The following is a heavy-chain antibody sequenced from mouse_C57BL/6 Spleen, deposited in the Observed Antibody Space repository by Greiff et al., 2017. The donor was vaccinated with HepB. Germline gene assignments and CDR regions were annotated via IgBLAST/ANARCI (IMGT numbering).Heavy chain of an antibody. D-gene: IGHD1-1*01. V-gene: IGHV5-17*01. CDR3: ARRAYFSTVVATDYFDY. CDR1: GFTFSDYG. J-gene: IGHJ2*01. Sequence: EVQGVESGGGLVKPGGSLKLSCAASGFTFSDYGMHWVRQAPEKGLEWVAYISSGSSTIYYADTVKGRFTISRDNAKNTLFLQMTSLRSEDTAMYYCARRAYFSTVVATDYFDYWGQGTTLTVSS. CDR2: ISSGSSTI.